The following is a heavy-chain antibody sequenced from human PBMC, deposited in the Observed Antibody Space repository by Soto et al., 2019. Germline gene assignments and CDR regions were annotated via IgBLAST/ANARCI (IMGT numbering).Heavy chain of an antibody. CDR2: IYWDDDK. D-gene: IGHD1-20*01. CDR3: AHRRPWSSNWNSGWFDP. V-gene: IGHV2-5*02. Sequence: QITLKESGPPLVKPTQTLTLTCTFSGFSLSTSGVGVGWIRQPPGKALEYLAVIYWDDDKRYSPSLKSRLTITKDTSKNQVVLTMTNMDPVDTATYFCAHRRPWSSNWNSGWFDPWGQGTLVTVSS. J-gene: IGHJ5*02. CDR1: GFSLSTSGVG.